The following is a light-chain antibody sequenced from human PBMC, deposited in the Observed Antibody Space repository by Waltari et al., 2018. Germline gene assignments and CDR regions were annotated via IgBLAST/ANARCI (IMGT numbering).Light chain of an antibody. V-gene: IGLV1-44*01. CDR2: RNN. CDR3: ATWDDDLRTYV. J-gene: IGLJ1*01. CDR1: SSNIGDNI. Sequence: QRVTISCSGSSSNIGDNIVTWYQQFPGMAPKLLIYRNNQRASGVPDRFSGSKSGTSASLAISGLQSEDEADYYCATWDDDLRTYVFGTATKVTVL.